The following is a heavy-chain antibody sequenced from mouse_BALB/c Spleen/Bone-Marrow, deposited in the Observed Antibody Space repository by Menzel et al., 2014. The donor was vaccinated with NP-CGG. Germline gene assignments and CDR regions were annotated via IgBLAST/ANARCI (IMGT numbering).Heavy chain of an antibody. Sequence: QVQLQQSGAELAKPGASVKMSCRASGYTYTSYWMHWVKQRPGQGLDWIGKIIPSTGYTRYNQKFKDKATLTEAKSSSTASMQLGGLTSEYSAVYFCARGRFAYWGQGTLVTVSA. J-gene: IGHJ3*01. CDR1: GYTYTSYW. V-gene: IGHV1-7*01. CDR3: ARGRFAY. CDR2: IIPSTGYT.